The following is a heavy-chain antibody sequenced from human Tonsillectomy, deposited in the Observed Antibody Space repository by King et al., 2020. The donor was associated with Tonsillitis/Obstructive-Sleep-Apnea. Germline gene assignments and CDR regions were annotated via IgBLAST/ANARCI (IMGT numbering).Heavy chain of an antibody. CDR3: ARGWVDYGDYTPLPLDY. V-gene: IGHV4-59*01. J-gene: IGHJ4*02. Sequence: QLQESGPGLVKPSETLSLTCTVSGGPISSYYWSWIRQPPGKGLEWIGYIYYSGSTNYNPSLKSRVTISVDTSKNQFSLKLSSVTGADTAVYYCARGWVDYGDYTPLPLDYWGRGTLVTVSS. CDR1: GGPISSYY. D-gene: IGHD4-17*01. CDR2: IYYSGST.